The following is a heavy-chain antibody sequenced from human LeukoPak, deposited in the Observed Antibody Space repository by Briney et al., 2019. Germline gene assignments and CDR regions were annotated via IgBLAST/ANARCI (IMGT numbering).Heavy chain of an antibody. CDR2: IYHSGST. CDR3: ARDSNPIVGATIGWFDP. D-gene: IGHD1-26*01. CDR1: GGSISSGYY. J-gene: IGHJ5*02. Sequence: SETLSLTCTVSGGSISSGYYWGWIRQPPGKGLEWIGSIYHSGSTYYNPSLKSRVTISVDTSKNQFSLKLSSVTAADTAVYYCARDSNPIVGATIGWFDPWGQGTLVTVSS. V-gene: IGHV4-38-2*02.